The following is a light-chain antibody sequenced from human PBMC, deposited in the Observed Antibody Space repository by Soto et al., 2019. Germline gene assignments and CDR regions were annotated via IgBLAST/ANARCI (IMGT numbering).Light chain of an antibody. CDR3: KHYSHWPPRT. V-gene: IGKV3-15*01. CDR2: NVS. J-gene: IGKJ1*01. Sequence: IVMTQSPATLSVSPGERATLSCTASQSVSTKLAWYQQKPGQAPRLVIYNVSTRATGIPARFSGSGSGTEFTLTISSLQSEDLATYYCKHYSHWPPRTFGQGTKVEI. CDR1: QSVSTK.